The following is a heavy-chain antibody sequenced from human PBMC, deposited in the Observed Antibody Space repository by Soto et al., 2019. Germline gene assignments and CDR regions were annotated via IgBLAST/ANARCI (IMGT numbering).Heavy chain of an antibody. Sequence: LRLSCAASGFTFSSYAMHWVRQAPGKGLEWVAVISYDGSNKYYADSVKGRFTISRDNSKNTLYLQMNSLRAEDTAVYYCARDSGHGSYTLGDFDYWGQGTMVTVYS. D-gene: IGHD1-26*01. J-gene: IGHJ4*02. CDR2: ISYDGSNK. CDR3: ARDSGHGSYTLGDFDY. V-gene: IGHV3-30-3*01. CDR1: GFTFSSYA.